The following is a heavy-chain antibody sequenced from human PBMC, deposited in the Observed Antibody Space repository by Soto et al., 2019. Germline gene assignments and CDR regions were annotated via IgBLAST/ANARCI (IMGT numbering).Heavy chain of an antibody. CDR3: AGDSPRNYQFDP. J-gene: IGHJ5*02. CDR1: GYTFTSYA. Sequence: GASVKVSCKASGYTFTSYAMHWVRQAPGQRLEWMGWINAGNGNTKYSQKFQGRVTITRDTSASTAYMELSSLRSEDTAVYYCAGDSPRNYQFDPWGQGTLVTVSS. V-gene: IGHV1-3*01. CDR2: INAGNGNT. D-gene: IGHD3-10*01.